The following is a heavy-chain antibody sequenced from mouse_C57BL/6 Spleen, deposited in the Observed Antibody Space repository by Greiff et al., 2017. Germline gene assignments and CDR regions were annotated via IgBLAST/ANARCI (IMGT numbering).Heavy chain of an antibody. V-gene: IGHV3-6*01. Sequence: EVQLQESGPGLVKPSQSLSLTCSVTGYSITSGYYWNWIRQFPGNKLEWVGYISYDGSNNYNPSLKNRISITRDTSKNQFFLKLNSVTTEDTATYYCAGGEYYYYYFDYWGQGTTLTVSS. CDR2: ISYDGSN. D-gene: IGHD2-1*01. J-gene: IGHJ2*01. CDR3: AGGEYYYYYFDY. CDR1: GYSITSGYY.